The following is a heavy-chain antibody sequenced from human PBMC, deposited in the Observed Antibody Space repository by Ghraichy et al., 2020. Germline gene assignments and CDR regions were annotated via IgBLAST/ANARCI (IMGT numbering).Heavy chain of an antibody. D-gene: IGHD2-21*01. Sequence: SVKVSCKASGGTFSSYAISWVRQAPGQGLEWMGGIIPIFGTANYAQKFQGRVTITADKSTSTAYMELSSLRSEDTAVYYCARVFPQPRGGYYYYYMDVWGKGTTVTVSS. CDR2: IIPIFGTA. J-gene: IGHJ6*03. CDR3: ARVFPQPRGGYYYYYMDV. V-gene: IGHV1-69*06. CDR1: GGTFSSYA.